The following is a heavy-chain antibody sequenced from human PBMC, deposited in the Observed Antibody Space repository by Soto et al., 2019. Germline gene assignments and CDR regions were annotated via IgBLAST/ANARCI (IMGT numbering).Heavy chain of an antibody. D-gene: IGHD6-19*01. CDR2: ISAYNRNT. V-gene: IGHV1-18*04. CDR3: AREAAGSEYYFDY. Sequence: ASVKVSCKASGYTFTSYGISWVRQAPGQGREWMGWISAYNRNTNYAKKLQGRVTMTTDTSTSTAYTELRSLRSDDTAVYYCAREAAGSEYYFDYWGQGTLVTVSS. CDR1: GYTFTSYG. J-gene: IGHJ4*02.